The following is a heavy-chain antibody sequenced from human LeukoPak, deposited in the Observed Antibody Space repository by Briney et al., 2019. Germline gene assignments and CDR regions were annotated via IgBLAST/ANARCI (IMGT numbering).Heavy chain of an antibody. V-gene: IGHV4-59*01. CDR3: ARDGGNNWFDP. CDR1: GGSISSYY. J-gene: IGHJ5*02. CDR2: IYYSGST. D-gene: IGHD2-15*01. Sequence: PSETLSLTCTVPGGSISSYYWSWIRQPPGKGLEWIGYIYYSGSTNYNPSLKSRVTISVDTSKNQFSLKLSSVTAADTAVYYCARDGGNNWFDPWGQGTLVTVSS.